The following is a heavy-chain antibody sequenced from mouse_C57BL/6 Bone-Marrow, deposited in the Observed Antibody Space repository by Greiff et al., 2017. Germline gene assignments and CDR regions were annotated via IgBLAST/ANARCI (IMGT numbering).Heavy chain of an antibody. Sequence: EVQLQQPGAELVRPGASVKLSCTASGFNIKDDYMHWVKQRPEQGLEWIGWIDPENGDTEYASKFQGKATITADTSSNTAYLQLSSLTSEDTAVYYCTTGMATRGFAYWGQGTLVTVSA. CDR1: GFNIKDDY. D-gene: IGHD2-2*01. CDR3: TTGMATRGFAY. J-gene: IGHJ3*01. V-gene: IGHV14-4*01. CDR2: IDPENGDT.